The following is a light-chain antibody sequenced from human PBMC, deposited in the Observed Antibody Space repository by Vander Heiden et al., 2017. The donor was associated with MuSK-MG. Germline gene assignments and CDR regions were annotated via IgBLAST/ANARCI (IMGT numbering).Light chain of an antibody. V-gene: IGLV2-23*02. CDR1: SSDVGSDNL. J-gene: IGLJ3*02. CDR3: CSYAGSSTMV. Sequence: QSALTQPAFVSGSAGQSITISSTGTSSDVGSDNLVSWYQHHPGKAPTVMIYEVTKRPSVVSNRLSGSKSGNTASLTISGLQAEDEADYYCCSYAGSSTMVFGGGTKLTVL. CDR2: EVT.